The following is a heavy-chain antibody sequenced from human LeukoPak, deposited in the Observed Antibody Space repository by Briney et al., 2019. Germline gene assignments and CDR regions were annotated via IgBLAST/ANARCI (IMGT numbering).Heavy chain of an antibody. V-gene: IGHV1-24*01. J-gene: IGHJ4*02. Sequence: ASVKVSCKVSGYTLTELSMHWVRQAPGKGLEWMGGFDPEGGETIYAQKFQGRVTMTEDTSTDTAYMELSSLRSEDTAVYYCATVDPLGYYFDYWGQGTLVTVSS. CDR2: FDPEGGET. D-gene: IGHD7-27*01. CDR1: GYTLTELS. CDR3: ATVDPLGYYFDY.